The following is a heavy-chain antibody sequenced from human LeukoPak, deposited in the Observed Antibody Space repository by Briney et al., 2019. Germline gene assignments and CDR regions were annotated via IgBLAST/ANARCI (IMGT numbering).Heavy chain of an antibody. J-gene: IGHJ3*02. D-gene: IGHD5/OR15-5a*01. CDR2: IRTGGDT. CDR1: GFTFSSYA. V-gene: IGHV3-23*01. Sequence: GGSLRLSCAASGFTFSSYAMSWVRQSPGKGLEWVSVIRTGGDTHYADSVKGRFSISRDDSKNTIYLQMNSLRAGDTAVYYCAREENGGVYDYGFDIWGQGAMVIVSS. CDR3: AREENGGVYDYGFDI.